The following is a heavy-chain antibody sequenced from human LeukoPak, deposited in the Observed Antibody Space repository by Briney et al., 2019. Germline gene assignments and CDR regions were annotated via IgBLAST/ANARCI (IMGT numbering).Heavy chain of an antibody. V-gene: IGHV3-11*04. CDR1: GFTFSDYY. CDR2: ISSSGSTI. J-gene: IGHJ4*02. Sequence: GGSLRLSCAASGFTFSDYYMSWIRQAPGKGLEWVSYISSSGSTIYYADSVKGRFTISRDNAKNSLYLQMNSLRAEDMAVYYCARDNSPPIFGVVTYYFDYWGQGTLVTVSS. CDR3: ARDNSPPIFGVVTYYFDY. D-gene: IGHD3-3*01.